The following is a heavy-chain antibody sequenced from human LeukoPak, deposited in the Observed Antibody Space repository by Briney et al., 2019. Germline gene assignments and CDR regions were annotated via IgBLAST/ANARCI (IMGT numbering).Heavy chain of an antibody. Sequence: GASVKVSCKGSGYTFTSYAIQWVRQAPGQTLEWMGWINAGNGNRKYSQKFQDRVTITREPSATTAYMELNSLTSEDTAVYYCARVSDASGWNFVYWGQGTLVTVSS. CDR2: INAGNGNR. D-gene: IGHD6-19*01. J-gene: IGHJ4*02. CDR3: ARVSDASGWNFVY. CDR1: GYTFTSYA. V-gene: IGHV1-3*01.